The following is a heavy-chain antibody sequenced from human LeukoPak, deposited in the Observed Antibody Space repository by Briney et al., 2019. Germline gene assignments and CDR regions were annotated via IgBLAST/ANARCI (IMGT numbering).Heavy chain of an antibody. CDR2: MHPYRGNK. CDR1: GYTFTNYD. Sequence: ASVRDSGKASGYTFTNYDINWVRPATGQGLEGMGWMHPYRGNKGYAQKFQGRVTMTRNTSISTDYMELSRLRCVETAVYSRASGAGVYYDSSGTDAFDIWGQGTMVTVSS. CDR3: ASGAGVYYDSSGTDAFDI. J-gene: IGHJ3*02. V-gene: IGHV1-8*01. D-gene: IGHD3-22*01.